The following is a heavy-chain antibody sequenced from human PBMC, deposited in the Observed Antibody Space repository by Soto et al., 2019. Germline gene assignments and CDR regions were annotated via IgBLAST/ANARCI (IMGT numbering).Heavy chain of an antibody. J-gene: IGHJ3*02. CDR1: GYTFTSYD. Sequence: QVQLVQSGAEVKKPGASVKVSCKASGYTFTSYDINWVRQATGLGLEWMGWMNPNSGNKGYAQKFQGRVTMTRNTSISTAYMELSSLRSEDTAVYYCASGYCSGGSCYSDLVAFDIWGQGTMVTVSS. D-gene: IGHD2-15*01. CDR3: ASGYCSGGSCYSDLVAFDI. CDR2: MNPNSGNK. V-gene: IGHV1-8*01.